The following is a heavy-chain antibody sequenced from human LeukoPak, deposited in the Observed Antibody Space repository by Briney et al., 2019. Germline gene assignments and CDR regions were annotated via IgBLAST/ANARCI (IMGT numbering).Heavy chain of an antibody. CDR2: ISGSGGST. V-gene: IGHV3-23*01. J-gene: IGHJ4*02. Sequence: GGSLRLSCAASGFTFSSYAMSWVRQAPGKGLEWVSAISGSGGSTYYADSVKGRFTISRDNAKNTLYLQMNSLRAEDTAVYYCARDFFWSGYYVDYWGQGTLVTVSS. CDR1: GFTFSSYA. D-gene: IGHD3-3*01. CDR3: ARDFFWSGYYVDY.